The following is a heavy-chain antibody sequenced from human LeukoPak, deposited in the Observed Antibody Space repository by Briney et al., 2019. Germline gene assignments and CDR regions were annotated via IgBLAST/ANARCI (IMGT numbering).Heavy chain of an antibody. CDR2: MSYDGSNK. J-gene: IGHJ5*02. Sequence: PGGSLRLSCAASGFSFSSDAMHWGRQAPGKGLEWVAVMSYDGSNKYYADSVKGRFTISRDNSKHTLYLQMNSLRAEDTAVYYCARDSCSSTSCLFNWFDPWGQGTLVTVSS. D-gene: IGHD2-2*01. CDR1: GFSFSSDA. V-gene: IGHV3-30-3*01. CDR3: ARDSCSSTSCLFNWFDP.